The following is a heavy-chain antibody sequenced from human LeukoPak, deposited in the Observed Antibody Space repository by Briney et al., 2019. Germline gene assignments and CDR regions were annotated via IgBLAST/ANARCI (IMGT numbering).Heavy chain of an antibody. CDR2: AYYTGST. J-gene: IGHJ4*02. Sequence: SETLSLTCTVSGGSISSSSFYGGWIRQPPGKGLEWIGSAYYTGSTNYNPSLKSRVTISVDTSKNQFSLKLSSVTAADTAVYYCARPPYYYDSSGQDWGQGTLVTVSS. CDR3: ARPPYYYDSSGQD. V-gene: IGHV4-39*07. CDR1: GGSISSSSFY. D-gene: IGHD3-22*01.